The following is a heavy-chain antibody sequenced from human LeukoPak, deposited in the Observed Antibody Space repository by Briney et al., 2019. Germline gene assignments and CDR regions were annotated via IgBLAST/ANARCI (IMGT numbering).Heavy chain of an antibody. V-gene: IGHV1-46*01. CDR3: ARYGYSYGYVYYGMDV. Sequence: ASVKVSCKASGYTFTSYYMHWVRQAPGQGLEWMGIINPSGGSTSYAQKFQGRVTMTRDTSTSTVYMELSSLRSEDTAVYYCARYGYSYGYVYYGMDVWGQGTTVTVSS. J-gene: IGHJ6*02. CDR1: GYTFTSYY. CDR2: INPSGGST. D-gene: IGHD5-18*01.